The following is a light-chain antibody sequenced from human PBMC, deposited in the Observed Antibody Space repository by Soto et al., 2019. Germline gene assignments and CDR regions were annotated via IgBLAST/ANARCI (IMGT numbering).Light chain of an antibody. CDR3: QQSYSPLTRT. CDR1: QTISSS. Sequence: DIQMTQLPSTLSASVGDRVTITCRASQTISSSLNWYQQKPGKAPNLLIYAASILQRGVPSRFSGSGSGTDFTLTISSLQPEDFATYYCQQSYSPLTRTFGQGTKVDIK. J-gene: IGKJ1*01. CDR2: AAS. V-gene: IGKV1-39*01.